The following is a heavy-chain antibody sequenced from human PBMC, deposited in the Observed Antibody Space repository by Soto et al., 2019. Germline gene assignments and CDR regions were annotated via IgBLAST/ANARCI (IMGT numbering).Heavy chain of an antibody. CDR3: ARGGMTANYAVRGNFDY. V-gene: IGHV1-46*04. D-gene: IGHD3-10*01. Sequence: QVQLVQSGAEVTKPGASVKVSCKASGYTFTNYFLHWVRQAPGQGLEWMVIINPGAGSTNYAQTLHGRVTMTRDTSTSTVNMELNSLRSEDTAVYYCARGGMTANYAVRGNFDYWGQGTLVTVSS. CDR1: GYTFTNYF. CDR2: INPGAGST. J-gene: IGHJ4*02.